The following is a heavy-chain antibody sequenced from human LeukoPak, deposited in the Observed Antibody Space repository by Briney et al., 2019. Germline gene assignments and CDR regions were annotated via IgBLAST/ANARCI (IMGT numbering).Heavy chain of an antibody. CDR1: GGSISSYY. CDR2: IYTSGST. D-gene: IGHD2-2*01. Sequence: PSETLSLTCTVSGGSISSYYWSWIRQTAGKGLEWIGRIYTSGSTNYNPSLKSRVTMSVDTSKNQFSLKLSSVTAADTAVYYCARAPGDCSSTSCYGGAFDIWGQGTMVTVSS. V-gene: IGHV4-4*07. CDR3: ARAPGDCSSTSCYGGAFDI. J-gene: IGHJ3*02.